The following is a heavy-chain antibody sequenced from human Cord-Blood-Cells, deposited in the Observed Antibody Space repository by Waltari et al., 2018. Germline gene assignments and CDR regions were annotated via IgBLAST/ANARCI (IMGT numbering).Heavy chain of an antibody. V-gene: IGHV3-23*04. D-gene: IGHD1-26*01. J-gene: IGHJ3*02. Sequence: EVQLVESGGGLVQPGGSLRLSCAASGFTFRSYAMSWVRKAPGKGLEWVSAISGSGGSKYYADSVKGRITISRDNSKNTLYLQMNSLRAEDTAVYYCAKLGGVGATFLDAFDIWGQGTMVTVSS. CDR1: GFTFRSYA. CDR3: AKLGGVGATFLDAFDI. CDR2: ISGSGGSK.